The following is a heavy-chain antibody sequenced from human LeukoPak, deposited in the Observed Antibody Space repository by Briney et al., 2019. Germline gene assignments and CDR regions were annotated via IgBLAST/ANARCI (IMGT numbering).Heavy chain of an antibody. J-gene: IGHJ4*02. D-gene: IGHD3-22*01. Sequence: RAGGSLRLSCAASGFTFDDYGMSWVRRAPGKGLEWVSGINWNGGSTGYADSVKGRFTISRDNAKNSLYLQMNSLRAEDTALYYCARASNYYDSSGYYGYWGQGTLVTVSS. CDR2: INWNGGST. CDR1: GFTFDDYG. CDR3: ARASNYYDSSGYYGY. V-gene: IGHV3-20*04.